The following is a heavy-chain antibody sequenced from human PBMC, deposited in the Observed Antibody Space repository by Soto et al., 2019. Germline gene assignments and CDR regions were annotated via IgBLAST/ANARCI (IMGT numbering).Heavy chain of an antibody. J-gene: IGHJ3*02. V-gene: IGHV3-48*03. CDR1: GFTFSSYE. D-gene: IGHD6-13*01. Sequence: GGSLSPYCAASGFTFSSYEMNWVRQAPGKGLEWVSYISSSGSTIYYADSVKGRFTISRDNAKNSLFLQMNSLRAEDTAVYYCASASSSSESGYSSSWYPLEPFDIWGQGTMVTVSS. CDR2: ISSSGSTI. CDR3: ASASSSSESGYSSSWYPLEPFDI.